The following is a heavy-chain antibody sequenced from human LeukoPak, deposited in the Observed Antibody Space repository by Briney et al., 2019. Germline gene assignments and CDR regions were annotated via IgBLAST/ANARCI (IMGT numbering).Heavy chain of an antibody. CDR2: IYYSGST. D-gene: IGHD6-13*01. CDR3: ATHYSSSWYYFDY. CDR1: GGSISSDY. J-gene: IGHJ4*02. Sequence: SETLSLTCTVSGGSISSDYWSWIRQPPGKGLEWIGYIYYSGSTNYNPSLKSRVTISVDTSRNQFSLKLSSVTAADTAVYYCATHYSSSWYYFDYWGQGTPVTVSS. V-gene: IGHV4-59*01.